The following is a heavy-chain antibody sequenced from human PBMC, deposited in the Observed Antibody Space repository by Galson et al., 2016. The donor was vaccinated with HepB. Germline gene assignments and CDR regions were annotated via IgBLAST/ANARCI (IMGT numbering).Heavy chain of an antibody. Sequence: SLRLSCAASGFTFTNYGMHWVRQAPGKGLEWVAIIWYDGSNQYYADSVKGRFTISRDNSKNTLYLQMNSLRVEDTAVYYCARDGYSYGFFVDYWGQGTLVTVSS. CDR2: IWYDGSNQ. J-gene: IGHJ4*02. CDR3: ARDGYSYGFFVDY. V-gene: IGHV3-33*08. CDR1: GFTFTNYG. D-gene: IGHD5-18*01.